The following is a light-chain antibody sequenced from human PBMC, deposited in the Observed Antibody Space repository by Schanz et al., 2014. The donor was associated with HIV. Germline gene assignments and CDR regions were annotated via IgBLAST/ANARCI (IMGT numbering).Light chain of an antibody. V-gene: IGLV2-14*02. Sequence: QSALTQPASVSGSPGQSITISCTGTSSDVGIYNLVSWYQQHPGKAPKLMIYEDSKRPSGVPDRFSGSKSGNTASLTVSGLQAEDEADYYCSSYTSSSTVVFGGGTKLTVL. J-gene: IGLJ2*01. CDR2: EDS. CDR1: SSDVGIYNL. CDR3: SSYTSSSTVV.